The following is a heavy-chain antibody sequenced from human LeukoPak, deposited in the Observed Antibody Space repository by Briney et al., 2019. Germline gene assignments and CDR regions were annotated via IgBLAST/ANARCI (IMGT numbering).Heavy chain of an antibody. CDR1: GGTFSSYA. D-gene: IGHD4/OR15-4a*01. V-gene: IGHV1-69*04. Sequence: ASVKVSCKASGGTFSSYAISWVRQAPGQGLEWMGRIIPILGIANYAQKFQGRVTITADKSTSTAFMELSSLRSEDTAVYYCARDGPYGGHDYWGQGTLVTASS. J-gene: IGHJ4*02. CDR2: IIPILGIA. CDR3: ARDGPYGGHDY.